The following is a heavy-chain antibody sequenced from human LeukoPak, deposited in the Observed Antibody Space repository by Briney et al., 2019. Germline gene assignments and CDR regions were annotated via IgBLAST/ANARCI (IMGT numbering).Heavy chain of an antibody. J-gene: IGHJ3*02. Sequence: SETLSLTCTVSGGSISSSSYYWGWIRQPPGKGLEWIGSNYYSGSTYYNPSLKSRVTISVDTSKNQFSLKLSSVTAADTAVYYCARSPRGSGSSTLFGVAFDIWGQGTMVTVSS. CDR2: NYYSGST. CDR1: GGSISSSSYY. V-gene: IGHV4-39*07. D-gene: IGHD3-10*01. CDR3: ARSPRGSGSSTLFGVAFDI.